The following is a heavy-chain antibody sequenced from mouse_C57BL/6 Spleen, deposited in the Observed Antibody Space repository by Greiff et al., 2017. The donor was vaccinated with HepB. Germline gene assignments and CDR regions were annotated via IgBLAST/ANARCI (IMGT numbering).Heavy chain of an antibody. D-gene: IGHD2-5*01. J-gene: IGHJ2*01. CDR1: GYAFSSYW. V-gene: IGHV1-80*01. Sequence: VKLQESGAELVKPGASVKISCKASGYAFSSYWMNWVKQRPGKGLEWIGQIYPGDGDTNYNGKFKGKATLTADKSSSTAYMQLSSLTSEDSAVYFCARWSNYVDLFDYWGQGTTLTVSS. CDR3: ARWSNYVDLFDY. CDR2: IYPGDGDT.